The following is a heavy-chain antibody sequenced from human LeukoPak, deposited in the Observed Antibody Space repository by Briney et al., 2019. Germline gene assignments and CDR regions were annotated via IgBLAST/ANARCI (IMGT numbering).Heavy chain of an antibody. CDR2: INHSGST. D-gene: IGHD6-19*01. CDR3: ARRGGYSSGWHVDY. J-gene: IGHJ4*02. Sequence: SETLSLTCAVYGGSFSGYYWSWIRQPPGKGLEGIGEINHSGSTNYNPSLKSRVTISVDTSKNQFSLKLSSVTAADTAVYYCARRGGYSSGWHVDYWGQGTLVTVSS. CDR1: GGSFSGYY. V-gene: IGHV4-34*01.